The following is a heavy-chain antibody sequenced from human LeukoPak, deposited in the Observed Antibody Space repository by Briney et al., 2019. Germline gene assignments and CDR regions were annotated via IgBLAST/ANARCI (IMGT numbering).Heavy chain of an antibody. CDR2: ISAYNGNT. CDR1: GYTFTSYG. V-gene: IGHV1-18*01. D-gene: IGHD3-3*01. Sequence: ASVKVSCKASGYTFTSYGISWVRQAPGQGLEWMGWISAYNGNTNYAQKLQGRVTMTTDTSTSTAYMELSSLRSEDTAVYYCARASEYNYDFWSGYYMPYWGQGTLVTVSS. J-gene: IGHJ4*02. CDR3: ARASEYNYDFWSGYYMPY.